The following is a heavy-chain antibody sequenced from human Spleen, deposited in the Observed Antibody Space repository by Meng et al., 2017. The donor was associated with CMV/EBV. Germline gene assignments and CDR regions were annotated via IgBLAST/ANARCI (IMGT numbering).Heavy chain of an antibody. CDR2: INPNSGGT. CDR3: ARAGGSSPRGPPDY. Sequence: QVESVQAGAEGKKPGASVKVSCKASGYTFTGYYMHWVRQAPGQGLEWMGWINPNSGGTNYAQKFQGRVTMTRDTSISTAYMELRSLRSDDTAVYYCARAGGSSPRGPPDYWGQGTLVTVSS. CDR1: GYTFTGYY. J-gene: IGHJ4*02. V-gene: IGHV1-2*02. D-gene: IGHD6-13*01.